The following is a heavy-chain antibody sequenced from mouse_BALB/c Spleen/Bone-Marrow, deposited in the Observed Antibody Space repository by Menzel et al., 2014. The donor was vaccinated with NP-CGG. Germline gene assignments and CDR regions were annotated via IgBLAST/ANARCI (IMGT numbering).Heavy chain of an antibody. Sequence: VQLHQSGPELVKPGASVKVSCKASGYVFTSYNMFWVKQSHGKSLEWIGYIDPYSGGTNYDQKFKGKATLTVDKSSNTAYMHLNSLTSEDSAVYYCARELSRAMDYWGQGTSVTVSS. D-gene: IGHD1-1*01. CDR2: IDPYSGGT. CDR3: ARELSRAMDY. V-gene: IGHV1S135*01. J-gene: IGHJ4*01. CDR1: GYVFTSYN.